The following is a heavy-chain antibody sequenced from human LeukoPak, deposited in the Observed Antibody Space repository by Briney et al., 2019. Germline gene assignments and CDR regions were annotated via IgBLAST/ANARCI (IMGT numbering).Heavy chain of an antibody. D-gene: IGHD6-13*01. V-gene: IGHV1-2*02. J-gene: IGHJ4*02. CDR2: INPNSGGT. CDR3: ASHIAAAGTGQFDY. Sequence: VASVKVSCKASGYTFTGYYMHWVRQALEQGFKWMEWINPNSGGTNYAQKFQGRVTMTRDTSISTAYMELSRLRSDDTAVYYCASHIAAAGTGQFDYWGQGTLVTVSS. CDR1: GYTFTGYY.